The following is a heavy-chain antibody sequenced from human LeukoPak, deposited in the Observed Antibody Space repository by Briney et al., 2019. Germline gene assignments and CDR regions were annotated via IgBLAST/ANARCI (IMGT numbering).Heavy chain of an antibody. J-gene: IGHJ5*02. CDR2: IYYSGRI. Sequence: SETLSLTCTVSDGSISSGQYYWGWIRQPPGKGLEWIGSIYYSGRIYYNVSPKSRVTISVDTSKNQFSLKLSSVTAADTAVYYCAREDCSSTSCSHNGMNWFDPWGQGTLVTVSS. CDR1: DGSISSGQYY. CDR3: AREDCSSTSCSHNGMNWFDP. D-gene: IGHD2-2*01. V-gene: IGHV4-39*07.